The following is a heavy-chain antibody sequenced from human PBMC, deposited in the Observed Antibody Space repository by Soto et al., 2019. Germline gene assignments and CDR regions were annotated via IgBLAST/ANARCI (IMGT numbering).Heavy chain of an antibody. CDR1: GGSISSGYY. CDR3: ARGEWLASIERYFAY. J-gene: IGHJ4*02. V-gene: IGHV4-61*01. D-gene: IGHD6-19*01. Sequence: LSETLSLTCTVSGGSISSGYYWSWIRQSPGKGLEWIGYIYYSGSTNYNPSLKSRVAISLDTSKNQFSLMLSSVTAADTAVYYCARGEWLASIERYFAYWGQGTLVAVSS. CDR2: IYYSGST.